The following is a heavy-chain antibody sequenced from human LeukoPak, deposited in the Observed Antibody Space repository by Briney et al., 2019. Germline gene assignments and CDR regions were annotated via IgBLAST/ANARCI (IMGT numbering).Heavy chain of an antibody. CDR3: AKSQGQYLTLKNWFEP. J-gene: IGHJ5*02. D-gene: IGHD2-2*01. V-gene: IGHV1-3*01. CDR1: GYVFTDFS. CDR2: MNAGNGNT. Sequence: ASVKVSCKASGYVFTDFSIHWMRQAPGHKLEWMGWMNAGNGNTKYSRKFQARLTISRDTSANTAYMELTNLRSEDTAVYFCAKSQGQYLTLKNWFEPWGQGTLVTVSS.